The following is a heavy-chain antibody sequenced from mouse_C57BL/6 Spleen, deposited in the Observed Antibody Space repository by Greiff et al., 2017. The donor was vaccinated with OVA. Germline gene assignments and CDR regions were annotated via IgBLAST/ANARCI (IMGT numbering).Heavy chain of an antibody. CDR2: INPNNGGT. CDR1: GYTFTDYY. Sequence: EVQLQQSGPELVQPGASVKISCKASGYTFTDYYMNWVKQSHGKSLEWIGDINPNNGGTRYNQKFKGKATLTVDKSSSTAYMERRSLTSEDAAVYDCERAGPFAYWGQGTLLTVSA. J-gene: IGHJ3*01. D-gene: IGHD3-3*01. CDR3: ERAGPFAY. V-gene: IGHV1-26*01.